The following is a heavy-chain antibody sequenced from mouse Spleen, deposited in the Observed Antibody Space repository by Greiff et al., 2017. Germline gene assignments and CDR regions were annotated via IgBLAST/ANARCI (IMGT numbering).Heavy chain of an antibody. V-gene: IGHV3-6*01. D-gene: IGHD2-4*01. CDR3: ASYYDYDGWYFDV. Sequence: EVQVVESGPGLVKPSQSLSLTCSVTGYSITSGYYWNWIRQFPGNKLEWMGYISYDGSNNYNPSLKNRISITRDTSKNQFFLKLNSVTTEDTATYYCASYYDYDGWYFDVWGTGTTVTVSS. J-gene: IGHJ1*03. CDR1: GYSITSGYY. CDR2: ISYDGSN.